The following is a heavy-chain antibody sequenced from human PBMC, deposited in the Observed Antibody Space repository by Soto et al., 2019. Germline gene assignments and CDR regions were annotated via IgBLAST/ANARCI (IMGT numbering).Heavy chain of an antibody. CDR3: ASRPKWELGIDY. V-gene: IGHV3-53*01. Sequence: EVQLVESGGGLIQPGGSLRLSCAASGSTVSSNYMSWVRQAPGKGLEWVSVIYSGGSTYYADSVKGRFTISRDNSKNTLYLQMNSLRAEDTAVYYCASRPKWELGIDYWGQGTLVTVSS. D-gene: IGHD1-26*01. CDR2: IYSGGST. J-gene: IGHJ4*02. CDR1: GSTVSSNY.